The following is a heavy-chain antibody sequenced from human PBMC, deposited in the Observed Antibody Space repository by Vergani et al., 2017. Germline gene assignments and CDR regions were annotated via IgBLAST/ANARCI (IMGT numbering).Heavy chain of an antibody. Sequence: QVQLVQSGAEVKKPGASVKVSCKASGYTFTSYGISWVRQAPGQGLEWMGWINPNSGGTNYAQKFQGRVTMTRDTSISTAYMELSRLRSDDTAVYYCARDPEPNYDFWSGGTFDYWGQGTLVTVSS. J-gene: IGHJ4*02. D-gene: IGHD3-3*01. V-gene: IGHV1-2*02. CDR1: GYTFTSYG. CDR3: ARDPEPNYDFWSGGTFDY. CDR2: INPNSGGT.